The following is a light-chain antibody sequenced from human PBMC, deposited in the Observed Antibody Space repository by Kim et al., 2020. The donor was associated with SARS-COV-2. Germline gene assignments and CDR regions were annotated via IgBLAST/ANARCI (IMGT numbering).Light chain of an antibody. Sequence: MTQSPATLSVSPGEGATLSCRASQGVSSNLAWYQQKPGQAPRLLIYDTSTRATGIPARFSGSGSGTEFTLTISSLQSEDVAVYYCKQHKNRPGTFGQGTKGDIK. CDR2: DTS. CDR1: QGVSSN. CDR3: KQHKNRPGT. V-gene: IGKV3-15*01. J-gene: IGKJ1*01.